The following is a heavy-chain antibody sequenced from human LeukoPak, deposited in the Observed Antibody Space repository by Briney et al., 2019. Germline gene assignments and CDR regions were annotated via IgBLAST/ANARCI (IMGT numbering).Heavy chain of an antibody. CDR2: TRNKANSYTT. CDR3: ARNGRYYDSSGYSHYWYFDL. J-gene: IGHJ2*01. V-gene: IGHV3-72*01. D-gene: IGHD3-22*01. Sequence: GGSLRLSCVASGFTFRSYAMDWVRQAPGKGLEWVGRTRNKANSYTTEYAESVKGRFTISRDESKNSLHLQMNSLKTEDTAVYYCARNGRYYDSSGYSHYWYFDLWGRGTLVTVSS. CDR1: GFTFRSYA.